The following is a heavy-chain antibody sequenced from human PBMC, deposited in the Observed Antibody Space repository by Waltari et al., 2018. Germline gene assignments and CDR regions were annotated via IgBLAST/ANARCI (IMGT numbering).Heavy chain of an antibody. D-gene: IGHD6-13*01. J-gene: IGHJ3*02. V-gene: IGHV1-2*02. CDR1: GYTFTGYY. CDR2: INPNSGGT. Sequence: QVQLVQSGAEVKKPGASVKVSCKASGYTFTGYYMHWVRQAPGQGLEWMGWINPNSGGTNYAQKFQGRVTMTRDTSKNQFSLKLSSVTAADTAVYYCARHEPLAAAAGTWAFDIWGQGTMVTVSS. CDR3: ARHEPLAAAAGTWAFDI.